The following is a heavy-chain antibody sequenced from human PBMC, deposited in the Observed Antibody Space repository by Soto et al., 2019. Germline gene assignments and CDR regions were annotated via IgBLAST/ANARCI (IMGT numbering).Heavy chain of an antibody. J-gene: IGHJ4*02. Sequence: SEMLSLTCTVSGGSISNYYWSWLRQPPGRGLEWIGFIYYSGSTNYNPSLKSRVTISVDTSKNQFSLKLSSVTAADTAVYYCARRASNSWYFDYWGQGALVSVSS. CDR1: GGSISNYY. D-gene: IGHD6-13*01. CDR2: IYYSGST. CDR3: ARRASNSWYFDY. V-gene: IGHV4-59*08.